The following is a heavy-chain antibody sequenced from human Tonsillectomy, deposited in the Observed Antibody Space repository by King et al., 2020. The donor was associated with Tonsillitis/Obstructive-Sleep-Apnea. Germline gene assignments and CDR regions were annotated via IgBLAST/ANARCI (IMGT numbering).Heavy chain of an antibody. CDR2: VNVGNGNT. Sequence: QLVQSGAEVKKPGASVQVSCKTSGYTFTRSAIHWVRQAPGQRLEWMGWVNVGNGNTAYSQKFQGRVTITTDTSASTAYMELSRLRSEDTAIYYCARVRSSVVELREIDVFDIWGQGTMVTVSS. CDR1: GYTFTRSA. D-gene: IGHD2-2*01. V-gene: IGHV1-3*01. CDR3: ARVRSSVVELREIDVFDI. J-gene: IGHJ3*02.